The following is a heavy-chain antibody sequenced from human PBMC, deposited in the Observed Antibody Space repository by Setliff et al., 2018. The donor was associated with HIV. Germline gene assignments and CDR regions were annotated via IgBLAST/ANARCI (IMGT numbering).Heavy chain of an antibody. CDR1: GYTFTSSV. Sequence: GASVKVSCKASGYTFTSSVITWVRQAPGQGLEWMGWIGTYNGDTNYAQKFQGRVTMTTDTSTSTAYMELRSLISDDTAVYYCAREGLWFGDRGYYMDVWGTGTAVTVSS. CDR2: IGTYNGDT. D-gene: IGHD3-10*01. V-gene: IGHV1-18*01. CDR3: AREGLWFGDRGYYMDV. J-gene: IGHJ6*03.